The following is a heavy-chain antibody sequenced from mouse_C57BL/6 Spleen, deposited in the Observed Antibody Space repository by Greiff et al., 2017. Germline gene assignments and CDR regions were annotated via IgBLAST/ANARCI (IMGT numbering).Heavy chain of an antibody. CDR1: GYAFTNYL. Sequence: VQLQQSGAELVRPGTSVKVSCKASGYAFTNYLIEWVKQRPGQGLEWIGVINPGRGGTNYNEKFKGKATLTADKSSSTAYMQLSSLTSEDSAVYVCAREGSFITTVVATNYYAMDYWGQGTSVTVSS. D-gene: IGHD1-1*01. V-gene: IGHV1-54*01. J-gene: IGHJ4*01. CDR3: AREGSFITTVVATNYYAMDY. CDR2: INPGRGGT.